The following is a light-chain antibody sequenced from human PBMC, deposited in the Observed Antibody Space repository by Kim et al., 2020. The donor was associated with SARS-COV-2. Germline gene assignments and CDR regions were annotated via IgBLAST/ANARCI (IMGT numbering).Light chain of an antibody. CDR1: RGVSRY. Sequence: DTVLTQSPGTLSLSPGERATLSCRASRGVSRYLAWYQQRPGQAPRPLIYGASSRATGIPDRFSGSGSGTDFTLVISRLEPEDFAVYYCQQYDSSPNTFGQGTKLEI. V-gene: IGKV3-20*01. CDR2: GAS. CDR3: QQYDSSPNT. J-gene: IGKJ2*01.